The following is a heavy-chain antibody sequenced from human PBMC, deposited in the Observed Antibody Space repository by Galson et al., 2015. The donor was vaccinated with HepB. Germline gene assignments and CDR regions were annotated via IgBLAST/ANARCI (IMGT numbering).Heavy chain of an antibody. CDR1: EFTVSGNY. J-gene: IGHJ4*01. CDR2: IYSGGTT. CDR3: ASSIVAGPQPLKY. V-gene: IGHV3-53*01. Sequence: SLRLSCAASEFTVSGNYMSWVRQAPGRGLEWVSVIYSGGTTHYADSVKGRFAISRDSSKNTVYLQMNSLRVEDTAVYYCASSIVAGPQPLKYWGQGTLVTVSS. D-gene: IGHD5-12*01.